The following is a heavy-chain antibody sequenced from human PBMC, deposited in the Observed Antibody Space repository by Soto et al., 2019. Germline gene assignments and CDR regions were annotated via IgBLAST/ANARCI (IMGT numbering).Heavy chain of an antibody. Sequence: QVQLVESGGGVVQPGRSLRLSCAASGFTFSSYGMHWVRQAPGKALEWVAVIWYDGSKKYYADSVKGRFTISRDNSKNTLYLQMNSLRAEDTAVYYCAMEPSGMVAARSHYYYGMYVSGQGTTVAVSS. CDR1: GFTFSSYG. D-gene: IGHD6-6*01. J-gene: IGHJ6*02. V-gene: IGHV3-33*01. CDR2: IWYDGSKK. CDR3: AMEPSGMVAARSHYYYGMYV.